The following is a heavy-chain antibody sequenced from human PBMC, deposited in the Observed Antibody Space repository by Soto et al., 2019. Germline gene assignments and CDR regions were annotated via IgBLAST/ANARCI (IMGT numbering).Heavy chain of an antibody. J-gene: IGHJ3*02. CDR3: GKDKDIEVVPANDREVPPDAFDI. CDR2: ISGSGGST. Sequence: GGSLRLSCAASGFTFSSYAMRWVRQAPGKGLEWVSAISGSGGSTYYADSVKGRFTISRDKSKNTLYLQMNSLRAEDTAVYYYGKDKDIEVVPANDREVPPDAFDIAAQGTMVPVSS. V-gene: IGHV3-23*01. D-gene: IGHD2-2*01. CDR1: GFTFSSYA.